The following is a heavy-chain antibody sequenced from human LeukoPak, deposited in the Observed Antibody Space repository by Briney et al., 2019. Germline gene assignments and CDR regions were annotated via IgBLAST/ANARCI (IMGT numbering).Heavy chain of an antibody. CDR3: AKDLQGQQLVLLYYYGMDV. CDR2: ISYDGSNK. J-gene: IGHJ6*02. D-gene: IGHD6-13*01. Sequence: PGGSLRLSCAASGFTFSSYGMHWVRQAPGKGLEWVAVISYDGSNKYYADSVKGRFTISRDNSKNTLYLQMNSLRAEDTAVYYCAKDLQGQQLVLLYYYGMDVWGQGTTVTVSS. CDR1: GFTFSSYG. V-gene: IGHV3-30*18.